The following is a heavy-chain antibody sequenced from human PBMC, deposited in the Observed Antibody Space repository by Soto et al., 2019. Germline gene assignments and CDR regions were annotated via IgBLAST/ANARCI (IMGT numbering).Heavy chain of an antibody. Sequence: QVQLVQSGAEVKKPGSSVKVSCKASGGTFSSYTISWVRQAPGQGLEWMGRIIPILGIANYAQKFQGRVTITADKSTSTAYMELSSLRSEDTAVYYCARGPGWVVKDSYYFDYWGQGTLVTVSS. CDR3: ARGPGWVVKDSYYFDY. CDR2: IIPILGIA. CDR1: GGTFSSYT. V-gene: IGHV1-69*02. D-gene: IGHD6-19*01. J-gene: IGHJ4*02.